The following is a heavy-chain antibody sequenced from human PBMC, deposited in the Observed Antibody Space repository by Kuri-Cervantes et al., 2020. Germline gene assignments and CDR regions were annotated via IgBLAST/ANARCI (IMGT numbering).Heavy chain of an antibody. J-gene: IGHJ5*02. CDR1: GYTFTSYD. V-gene: IGHV1-8*01. CDR3: ARDWDFWSGYGFDP. D-gene: IGHD3-3*01. Sequence: ASVKVSCKASGYTFTSYDINWVRQATGQGLEWMGWMNPNSGNTGYAQKFQGRVTMTTDTSTSTAYMELRSLRSDDTAVYYCARDWDFWSGYGFDPWGQGTLVTVSS. CDR2: MNPNSGNT.